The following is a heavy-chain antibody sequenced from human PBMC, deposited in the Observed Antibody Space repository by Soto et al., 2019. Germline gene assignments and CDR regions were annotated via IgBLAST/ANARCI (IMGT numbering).Heavy chain of an antibody. CDR2: IFTRDSET. J-gene: IGHJ5*02. CDR3: ARGYFDSGHGYDL. CDR1: WHLFNHHW. D-gene: IGHD3-10*01. V-gene: IGHV5-51*01. Sequence: ESVKISFKGPWHLFNHHWIGWVRQTPGKGLEWMGLIFTRDSETKTSPSFQGHVSFSVDNSINTVYLQWTSLKTTDTGIYFCARGYFDSGHGYDLWGQGTLVTVSS.